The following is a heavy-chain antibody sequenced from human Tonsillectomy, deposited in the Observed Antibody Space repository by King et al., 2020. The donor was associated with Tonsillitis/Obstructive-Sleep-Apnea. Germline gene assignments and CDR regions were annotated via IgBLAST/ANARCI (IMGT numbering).Heavy chain of an antibody. D-gene: IGHD2-2*01. CDR1: GFTFSNYV. CDR2: IWYDGSNK. V-gene: IGHV3-33*01. Sequence: VQLVESGGGVVQPGRSLRLSCAASGFTFSNYVMHWVRQAPGKGLEWVAVIWYDGSNKYYADSVKGRFTISRDNSKNTLYLQMNSLRAEDTAVYYWAGEAEDIGVVPGGGWVDPWGQGTLVTVSS. J-gene: IGHJ5*02. CDR3: AGEAEDIGVVPGGGWVDP.